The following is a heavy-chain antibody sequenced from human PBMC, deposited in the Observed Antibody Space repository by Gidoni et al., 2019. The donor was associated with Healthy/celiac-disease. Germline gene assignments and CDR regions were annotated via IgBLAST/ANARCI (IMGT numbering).Heavy chain of an antibody. CDR3: AKEVDLELPGY. CDR1: GFTFSSYA. J-gene: IGHJ4*02. CDR2: ISGSGGST. Sequence: EVQLLESGGGLVQPGGSLRLSCAASGFTFSSYAMGWVRQAPGKGLEWGSAISGSGGSTYYVDSVKGRFTISRDNSKNTLYLQTNSLRAEDTAVYYCAKEVDLELPGYWGQGTLVTVSS. V-gene: IGHV3-23*01. D-gene: IGHD1-7*01.